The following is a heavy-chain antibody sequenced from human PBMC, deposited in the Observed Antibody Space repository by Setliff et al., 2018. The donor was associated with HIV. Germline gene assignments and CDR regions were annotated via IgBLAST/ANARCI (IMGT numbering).Heavy chain of an antibody. J-gene: IGHJ4*01. CDR2: IDYSGSA. CDR1: GVSITSATYY. CDR3: AREGKTALVTKYFDY. V-gene: IGHV4-31*11. D-gene: IGHD5-18*01. Sequence: LSLTCAVSGVSITSATYYWSWIRHSPGKGLEWIGYIDYSGSAFYNPSLKSRLTISRDTSKNQFSLRMKSVTAADTAVYYCAREGKTALVTKYFDYWG.